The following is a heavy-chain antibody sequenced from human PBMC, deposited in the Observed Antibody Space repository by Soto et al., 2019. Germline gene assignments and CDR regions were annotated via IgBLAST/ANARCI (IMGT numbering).Heavy chain of an antibody. J-gene: IGHJ5*02. Sequence: GESLKISCKGSGYSFTSYWIGWVRQMPGKGLEWMGIIYPGDSDTRYSPSFQGQVTISADKSISTAYLQWSSLKASDTAMYYCARLSIGRILAPRKNWFGPWGQGTLVTVSS. CDR3: ARLSIGRILAPRKNWFGP. V-gene: IGHV5-51*01. CDR1: GYSFTSYW. CDR2: IYPGDSDT.